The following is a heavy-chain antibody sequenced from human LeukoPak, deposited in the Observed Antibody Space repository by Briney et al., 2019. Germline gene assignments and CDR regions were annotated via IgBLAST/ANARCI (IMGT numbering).Heavy chain of an antibody. CDR1: GFIFSTYS. CDR2: ASYDGTNK. D-gene: IGHD4-23*01. CDR3: ARDYGGVMFDS. V-gene: IGHV3-30-3*01. Sequence: GRSLRLSCAASGFIFSTYSIHWVRQAPGKGLEWVAIASYDGTNKYYADSVKGRFTISRDNGKNSLYLQMNSLRAEDTAVYYCARDYGGVMFDSWGQGTLVTVSS. J-gene: IGHJ4*02.